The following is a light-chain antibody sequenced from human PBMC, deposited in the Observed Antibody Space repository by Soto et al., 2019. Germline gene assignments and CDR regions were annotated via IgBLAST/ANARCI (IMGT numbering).Light chain of an antibody. CDR2: KAS. V-gene: IGKV1-5*03. CDR1: QTINSW. J-gene: IGKJ5*01. CDR3: QPSNTYPFT. Sequence: DIQLTQSPSTLSASVGDRVTITCRASQTINSWLAWYQQKPGKAPKVLIYKASSLESGVPSRFSGGGSGTEFTPAISSLQPDDFAPYYCQPSNTYPFTFGQGTRLEI.